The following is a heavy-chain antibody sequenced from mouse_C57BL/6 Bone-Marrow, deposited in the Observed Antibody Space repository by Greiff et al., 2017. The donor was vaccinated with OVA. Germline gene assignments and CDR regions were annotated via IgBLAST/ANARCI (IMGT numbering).Heavy chain of an antibody. CDR1: GFTFSSYA. CDR2: ISDGGSYT. CDR3: ARDQDYPFAY. J-gene: IGHJ3*01. Sequence: EVKVVESGGGLVKPGGSLKLSCAASGFTFSSYAMSWVRQTPEKRLEWVATISDGGSYTYYPDNVKGPFTISKDNAKNNLYLQMSHLKSEDTTMYYCARDQDYPFAYWGQGTLVTVSA. D-gene: IGHD2-4*01. V-gene: IGHV5-4*01.